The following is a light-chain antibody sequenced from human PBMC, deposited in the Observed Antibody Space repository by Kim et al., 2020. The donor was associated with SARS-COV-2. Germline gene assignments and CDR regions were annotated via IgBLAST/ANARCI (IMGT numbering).Light chain of an antibody. CDR2: QDS. J-gene: IGLJ2*01. CDR1: KLGDKY. Sequence: SGAPGQTASITCSGDKLGDKYACWYQQKPGQSPVLVIYQDSKRPSGIPERFSGSNSGNTATLTISGTQAMDEADYYCQAWDSSLRVFGGGTQLTVL. CDR3: QAWDSSLRV. V-gene: IGLV3-1*01.